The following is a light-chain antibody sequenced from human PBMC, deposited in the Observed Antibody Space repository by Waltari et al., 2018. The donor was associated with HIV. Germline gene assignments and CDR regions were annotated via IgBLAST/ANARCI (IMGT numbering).Light chain of an antibody. CDR2: GNI. Sequence: QPVLTQPPAVSGAPGLGVTVSCTGSGSNIGAGYDVHWYQQLPGTAPKLLIYGNINLPSGVPDRVSASKSGTSASLAITGLQPEDEADYYCQSYDSSLSAWVFGGGTKLTVL. CDR1: GSNIGAGYD. CDR3: QSYDSSLSAWV. V-gene: IGLV1-40*01. J-gene: IGLJ3*02.